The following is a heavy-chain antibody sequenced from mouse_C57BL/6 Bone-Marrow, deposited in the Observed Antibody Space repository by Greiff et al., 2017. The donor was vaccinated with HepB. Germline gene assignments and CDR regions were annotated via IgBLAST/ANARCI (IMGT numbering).Heavy chain of an antibody. D-gene: IGHD2-4*01. V-gene: IGHV1-82*01. CDR1: GYAFSSSW. J-gene: IGHJ3*01. CDR3: AREGLRGFAY. Sequence: VQLQQSGPELVKPGASVKISCKASGYAFSSSWMNWVKQRPGKGLEWIGRIYPGDGDTNYNRKFKGKGTLTADKSSSTAYMQLSSLTSEDSAVYVCAREGLRGFAYWGQGTLVTVSA. CDR2: IYPGDGDT.